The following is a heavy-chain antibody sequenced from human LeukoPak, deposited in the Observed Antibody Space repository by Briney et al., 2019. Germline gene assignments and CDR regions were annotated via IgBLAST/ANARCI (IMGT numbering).Heavy chain of an antibody. CDR2: INSDTSRP. D-gene: IGHD6-25*01. CDR3: ARDGSGFYYYYYMDV. Sequence: PGGSLRLSCAASGFSLSDDWMHWVRHAPGKGLVWVSRINSDTSRPSYADSVKGRFTISRDNAKNTLYLQMSSLSAEDTAVYYCARDGSGFYYYYYMDVWGRGTAVTVSS. J-gene: IGHJ6*03. CDR1: GFSLSDDW. V-gene: IGHV3-74*01.